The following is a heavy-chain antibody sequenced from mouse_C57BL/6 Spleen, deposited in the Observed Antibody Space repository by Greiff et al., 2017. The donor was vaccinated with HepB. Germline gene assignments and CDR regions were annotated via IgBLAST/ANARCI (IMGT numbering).Heavy chain of an antibody. CDR3: ARSETAQARLRGDY. D-gene: IGHD3-2*02. CDR2: ISPGDGDT. CDR1: GYAFSSYW. V-gene: IGHV1-80*01. J-gene: IGHJ2*01. Sequence: VQLQQSGAELVKPGASVKISCKASGYAFSSYWMNWVKQRPGKGLEWIGQISPGDGDTNYNGTFKGKATLTADKSSSTAYMQLTSLTSEDSAVYCWARSETAQARLRGDYWGQGTTLTVSS.